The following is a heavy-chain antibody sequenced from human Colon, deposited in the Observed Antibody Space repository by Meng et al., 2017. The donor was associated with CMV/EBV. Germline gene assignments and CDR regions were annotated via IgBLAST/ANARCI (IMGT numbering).Heavy chain of an antibody. Sequence: SLKISCAASGFTFDDYAMHWVRQAPGKGLEWVSGISWNSGSIGYADSVKGRFTISRDNAKNSLYLQMNSLRAEDTALYYGAILNYFFDYWGQGTLVTVSS. CDR3: AILNYFFDY. J-gene: IGHJ4*02. CDR1: GFTFDDYA. CDR2: ISWNSGSI. V-gene: IGHV3-9*01. D-gene: IGHD5-24*01.